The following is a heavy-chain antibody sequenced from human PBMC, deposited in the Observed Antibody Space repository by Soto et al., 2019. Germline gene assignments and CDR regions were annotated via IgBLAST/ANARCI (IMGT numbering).Heavy chain of an antibody. Sequence: ESGGGLVQPGGSLRLSCVASGFTFTPYGMNWVRQAPGKGLEWVSGISASGDSTFNADSVKGRFTISRDNSKNTLYLQMNSLRAEDTAVYYCAKDLLQWLVVGHDAFDIWGQGTMVTVSS. CDR1: GFTFTPYG. D-gene: IGHD6-19*01. V-gene: IGHV3-23*01. CDR3: AKDLLQWLVVGHDAFDI. CDR2: ISASGDST. J-gene: IGHJ3*02.